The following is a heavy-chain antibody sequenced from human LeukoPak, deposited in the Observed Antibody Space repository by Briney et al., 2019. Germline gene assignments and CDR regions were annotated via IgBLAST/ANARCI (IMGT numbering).Heavy chain of an antibody. Sequence: SQTLSLTCTVSGGSISSGDYYWSWIRQPPGKGLEWIGYIYYSGSTNYNPSLKSRVTISVDTSKNQFSLKLSSVTAADTAVYYCAREDHDYGDYTAFDIWGQGTMVTVSS. J-gene: IGHJ3*02. CDR2: IYYSGST. D-gene: IGHD4-17*01. CDR3: AREDHDYGDYTAFDI. CDR1: GGSISSGDYY. V-gene: IGHV4-61*08.